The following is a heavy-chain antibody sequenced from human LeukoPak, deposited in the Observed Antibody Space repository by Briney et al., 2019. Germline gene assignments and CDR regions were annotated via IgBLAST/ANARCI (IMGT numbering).Heavy chain of an antibody. CDR1: GFTFSSYA. CDR2: ISYDGSNK. D-gene: IGHD6-13*01. V-gene: IGHV3-30-3*01. CDR3: ARTGAPGTVDY. J-gene: IGHJ4*02. Sequence: GRSLRLSCAASGFTFSSYAMHWVRQAPGKGLEWVAVISYDGSNKYYADSVKGRFTISRDNSKNTLYLQMNSLRAEDTAVYYCARTGAPGTVDYWGQGTLVTVSS.